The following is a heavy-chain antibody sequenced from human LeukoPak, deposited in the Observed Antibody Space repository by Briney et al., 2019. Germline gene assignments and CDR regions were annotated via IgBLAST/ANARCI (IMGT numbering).Heavy chain of an antibody. CDR2: TIPIFGTA. CDR3: ARREDIVVVPAAIPRGGYFDWLGAFDI. J-gene: IGHJ3*02. V-gene: IGHV1-69*01. CDR1: GGTFSSYA. D-gene: IGHD2-2*02. Sequence: ASVKVSCKASGGTFSSYAISWVRQAPGQGLEWMGGTIPIFGTANYAQKFQGRVTITADESTSTAYMELSSLRSEDTAVYYCARREDIVVVPAAIPRGGYFDWLGAFDIWGQGTMVTVSS.